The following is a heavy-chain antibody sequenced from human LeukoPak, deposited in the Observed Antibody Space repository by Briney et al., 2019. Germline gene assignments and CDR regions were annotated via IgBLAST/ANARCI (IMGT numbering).Heavy chain of an antibody. CDR2: IRGKAYGATT. CDR3: TTAFRTVTAYYYYYMDV. Sequence: GGSLRLSCSTSGFTFGGYSMSWVRQAPGKGLEWVGFIRGKAYGATTEYAASVKGRFTISRDDSKSIAYLQMNSLKTEDTAVYYCTTAFRTVTAYYYYYMDVWGKGTTVTVSS. V-gene: IGHV3-49*04. J-gene: IGHJ6*03. CDR1: GFTFGGYS. D-gene: IGHD2-21*02.